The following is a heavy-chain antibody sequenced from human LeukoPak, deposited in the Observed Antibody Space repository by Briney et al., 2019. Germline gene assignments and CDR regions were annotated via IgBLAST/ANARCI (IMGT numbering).Heavy chain of an antibody. V-gene: IGHV3-74*01. D-gene: IGHD1-26*01. J-gene: IGHJ6*02. CDR2: INNDATRT. Sequence: PGGSLRLSCAASGSAFSRSWIQWVRQAPGKGLVWVSHINNDATRTTYADSVRGRFTISRDNAKNTVSLQMNSLRAEDTAVYYCASDGAYAMAVWGQGTTVTVSS. CDR1: GSAFSRSW. CDR3: ASDGAYAMAV.